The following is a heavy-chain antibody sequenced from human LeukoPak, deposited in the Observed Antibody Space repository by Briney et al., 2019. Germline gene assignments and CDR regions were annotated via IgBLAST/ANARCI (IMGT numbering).Heavy chain of an antibody. Sequence: PSETLSLTCTVSGGSISNYYWSWIRQPPGKGLEWIGYIYYSGSTNYNPSLKSRVTISVDTSKNQFSLKLSSVTAADTAVYYCARGEMIFDYWGQGTLVTVSS. CDR1: GGSISNYY. D-gene: IGHD5-24*01. CDR3: ARGEMIFDY. V-gene: IGHV4-59*01. J-gene: IGHJ4*02. CDR2: IYYSGST.